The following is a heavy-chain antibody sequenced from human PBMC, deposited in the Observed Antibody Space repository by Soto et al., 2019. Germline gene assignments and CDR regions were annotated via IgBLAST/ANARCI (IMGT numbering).Heavy chain of an antibody. Sequence: QLQLQESGPGLVKPSETLSLTCTVSGGSISSSSYYWGWIRQPPGKGLEWIGSIYYSGSTYYNPSHERRVTISVDTSKNPVSLKLRSVTAADTAVYYCARQPRCGAGSLVDYWGQGTLVTVSS. CDR1: GGSISSSSYY. D-gene: IGHD3-10*01. CDR3: ARQPRCGAGSLVDY. J-gene: IGHJ4*02. V-gene: IGHV4-39*01. CDR2: IYYSGST.